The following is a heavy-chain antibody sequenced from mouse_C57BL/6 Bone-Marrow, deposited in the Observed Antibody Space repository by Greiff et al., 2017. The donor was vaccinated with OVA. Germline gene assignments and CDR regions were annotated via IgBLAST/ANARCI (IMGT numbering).Heavy chain of an antibody. D-gene: IGHD2-4*01. CDR3: ARHEDQRVDLLRLRGTWFAY. J-gene: IGHJ3*01. V-gene: IGHV1-62-2*01. Sequence: QVQLKESGAELVKPGASVKLSCKASGYTFTEYTIHWVKQRSGQGLEWIGWFYPGSGSIKYNEKFKDKATLTADKSSSTVYMERSRLTSEDSAVSFCARHEDQRVDLLRLRGTWFAYWGQGTLVTVSA. CDR2: FYPGSGSI. CDR1: GYTFTEYT.